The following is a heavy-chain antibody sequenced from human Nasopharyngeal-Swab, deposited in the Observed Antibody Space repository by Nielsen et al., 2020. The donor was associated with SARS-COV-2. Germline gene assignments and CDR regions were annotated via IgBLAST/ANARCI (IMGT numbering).Heavy chain of an antibody. D-gene: IGHD2-15*01. CDR2: RRSNGNNYAT. J-gene: IGHJ4*02. CDR1: GFTFCDSA. Sequence: GSSWRPSLAASGFTFCDSAIHWLRQPSGEVLAWFVRRRSNGNNYATAYSASVKGRFIIFRDDPTNTAYLQMNSLKTEDTAMYYCTRCGGGCYSGRDYWGQGTLVTVSS. V-gene: IGHV3-73*01. CDR3: TRCGGGCYSGRDY.